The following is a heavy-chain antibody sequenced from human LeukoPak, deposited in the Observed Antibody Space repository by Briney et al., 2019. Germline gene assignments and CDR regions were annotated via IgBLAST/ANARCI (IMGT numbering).Heavy chain of an antibody. V-gene: IGHV4-39*01. CDR3: ARLKPTYYSDSSGFDY. CDR1: GGSISSSSYY. CDR2: IYYSGST. Sequence: SETLSLTCTVSGGSISSSSYYWGWIRQPPGKGLEWIGSIYYSGSTYYNPSLKSRVTISVDTSKNQFSLKLSSVTAADTAVYYCARLKPTYYSDSSGFDYWGQGTLVTVSS. D-gene: IGHD3-22*01. J-gene: IGHJ4*02.